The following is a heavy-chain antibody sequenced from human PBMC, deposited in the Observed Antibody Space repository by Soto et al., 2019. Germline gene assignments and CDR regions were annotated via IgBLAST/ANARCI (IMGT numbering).Heavy chain of an antibody. V-gene: IGHV3-66*01. J-gene: IGHJ6*02. CDR3: ARDQNYYYGMDV. Sequence: GGSLRLSCAASGFTVSSNYMSWVRQAPGKGLEWVSVIYSGGSTYYADSVKARFTISRDNSKNTLYLQMNSLRAEDTAVYYCARDQNYYYGMDVWGQGTTVTVSS. CDR1: GFTVSSNY. CDR2: IYSGGST.